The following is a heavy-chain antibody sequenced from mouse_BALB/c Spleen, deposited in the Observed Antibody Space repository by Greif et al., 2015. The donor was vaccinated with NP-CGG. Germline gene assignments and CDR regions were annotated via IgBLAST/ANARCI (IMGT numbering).Heavy chain of an antibody. CDR2: ISSGGSYT. CDR3: TRDQDRYPFAY. CDR1: GFTFSSYT. Sequence: EVKLVESGGGLVKPGGSLKLSCAASGFTFSSYTMSWVRQTPEKRLEWVATISSGGSYTYYPDSVKGRFTISRDNAKNTLYLQMSSLKSEDTAMYYCTRDQDRYPFAYWGQGTLVTVSA. J-gene: IGHJ3*01. V-gene: IGHV5-6-4*01. D-gene: IGHD2-14*01.